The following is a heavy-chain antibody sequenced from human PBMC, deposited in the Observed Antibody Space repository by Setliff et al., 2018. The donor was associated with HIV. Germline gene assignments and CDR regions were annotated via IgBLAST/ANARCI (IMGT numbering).Heavy chain of an antibody. CDR3: ARADSSNWYHVDY. Sequence: ASVKVSCKTSGYTFTSYAIHWVRQAPGQRLEWMGWVNTGNGNTKYSQKVQGRVTITTDESTSTAYMELSSLRSEDTAVYYCARADSSNWYHVDYWGQGTLVTVSS. CDR1: GYTFTSYA. D-gene: IGHD6-13*01. CDR2: VNTGNGNT. J-gene: IGHJ4*02. V-gene: IGHV1-3*04.